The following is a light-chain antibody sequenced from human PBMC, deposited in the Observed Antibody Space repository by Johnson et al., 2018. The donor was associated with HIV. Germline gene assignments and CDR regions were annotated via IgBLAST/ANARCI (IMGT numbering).Light chain of an antibody. Sequence: QSVLTQPPSVSAAPGQKVTISCSGSSSNIGSNYVSWYQHLPGTAPKLLIYDNYKRPSGISDRFSGSKSGTSATLGITGLKTGDEADYYCGTWDSSLSALYVFGTGTKVTVL. J-gene: IGLJ1*01. V-gene: IGLV1-51*01. CDR1: SSNIGSNY. CDR3: GTWDSSLSALYV. CDR2: DNY.